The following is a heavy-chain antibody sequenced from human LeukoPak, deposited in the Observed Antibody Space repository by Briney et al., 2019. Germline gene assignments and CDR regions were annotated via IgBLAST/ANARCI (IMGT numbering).Heavy chain of an antibody. Sequence: PGGSLRLSCTASGFTFGDYAMSWVRQAPGKGLEWVGFIRSKAYGGTTEYAASVKGRFTISRDDSKSIAYLQMNSLKTEDTAVYYCTRVNGDYADAFDIWGQGTMVTASS. CDR3: TRVNGDYADAFDI. CDR2: IRSKAYGGTT. CDR1: GFTFGDYA. D-gene: IGHD4-17*01. V-gene: IGHV3-49*04. J-gene: IGHJ3*02.